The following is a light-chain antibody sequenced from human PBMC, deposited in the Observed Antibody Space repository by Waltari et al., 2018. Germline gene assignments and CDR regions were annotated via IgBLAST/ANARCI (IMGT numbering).Light chain of an antibody. J-gene: IGKJ1*01. Sequence: EILMTQSPATLSLSPGERATLSCRASESVSSNLAWYQQKPGQAPRLLMYDASTRATGIPARFSGSGSGTELTLTISSLQSEDFAVYYCQQYNNWPWTFGQGTKVEIK. CDR3: QQYNNWPWT. V-gene: IGKV3-15*01. CDR1: ESVSSN. CDR2: DAS.